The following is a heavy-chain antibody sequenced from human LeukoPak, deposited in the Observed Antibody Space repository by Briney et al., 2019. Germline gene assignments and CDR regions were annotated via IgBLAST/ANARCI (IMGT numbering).Heavy chain of an antibody. Sequence: ASVKVSCKASGYTFTGYYMHWVRQAPGQGLEWMGRINPNSGGTNYAQKFQGRVTMTRDTSISTAYMELSRLRSDDTAVYYCARGGELGMNYFDYWGQGTLVTVSS. CDR2: INPNSGGT. J-gene: IGHJ4*02. V-gene: IGHV1-2*06. D-gene: IGHD7-27*01. CDR3: ARGGELGMNYFDY. CDR1: GYTFTGYY.